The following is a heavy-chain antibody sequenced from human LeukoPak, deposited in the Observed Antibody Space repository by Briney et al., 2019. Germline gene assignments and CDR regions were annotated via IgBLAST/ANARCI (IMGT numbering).Heavy chain of an antibody. J-gene: IGHJ6*03. D-gene: IGHD6-19*01. CDR2: IYTSGST. CDR3: ARVRIAVAGSHYYMDV. CDR1: GGSISSSSYY. Sequence: PSETLSLTCTVSGGSISSSSYYWGWIRQPPGKGLEWIGRIYTSGSTNYNPSLKSRVTMSVDTSKNQFSLKLSSVTAADTAVYHCARVRIAVAGSHYYMDVWGKGTTVTVSS. V-gene: IGHV4-39*07.